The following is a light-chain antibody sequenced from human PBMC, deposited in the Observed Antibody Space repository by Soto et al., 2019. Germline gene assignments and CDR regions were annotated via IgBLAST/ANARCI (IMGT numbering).Light chain of an antibody. Sequence: EIVMTQSPATLSVSPGERATLSCRASQSVSSNLAWYQQKPGQAPRLLIYGASTRATGIQARFSGSGSGTEFTLTISSLHSEDVAVYYCQQYNNWPFPSWTFGQGTKVEIK. V-gene: IGKV3-15*01. CDR2: GAS. CDR3: QQYNNWPFPSWT. CDR1: QSVSSN. J-gene: IGKJ1*01.